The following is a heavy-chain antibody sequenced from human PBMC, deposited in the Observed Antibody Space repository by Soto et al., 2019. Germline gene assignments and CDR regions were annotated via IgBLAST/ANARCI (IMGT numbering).Heavy chain of an antibody. CDR2: ISGSGGST. V-gene: IGHV3-23*01. Sequence: GGSLRLSCAASGLTFSSYAMSWVRQAPGKGLEWVSAISGSGGSTYYADSVRGRFTISRDNSKNTLYLQMNSLRAEDTAVYYCAKRGYSSGQFDYWGQGTLVTVSS. CDR1: GLTFSSYA. J-gene: IGHJ4*02. CDR3: AKRGYSSGQFDY. D-gene: IGHD6-19*01.